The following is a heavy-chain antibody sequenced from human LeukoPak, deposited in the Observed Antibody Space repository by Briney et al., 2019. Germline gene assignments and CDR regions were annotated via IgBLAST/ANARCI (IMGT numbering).Heavy chain of an antibody. Sequence: SGGSLRLSCAASGFTFSSYWMSWVRQAPGKGLEWVANIKQDGSEKYYVDSVKGRFTISRDNAKNSLYLQMNSLRAEDTAVYYCARAGYDFWSGYWDLGYWGQGTLVTVSS. CDR3: ARAGYDFWSGYWDLGY. V-gene: IGHV3-7*01. CDR1: GFTFSSYW. J-gene: IGHJ4*02. CDR2: IKQDGSEK. D-gene: IGHD3-3*01.